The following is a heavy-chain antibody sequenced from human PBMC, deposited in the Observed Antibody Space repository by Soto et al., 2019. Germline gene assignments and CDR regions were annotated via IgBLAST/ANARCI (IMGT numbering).Heavy chain of an antibody. D-gene: IGHD4-17*01. CDR1: GGTVRNYT. V-gene: IGHV1-69*08. J-gene: IGHJ4*02. CDR3: ARDVGLGPVTVSTHVDY. CDR2: IIPILDIA. Sequence: QVQLVQSGAEVKKPGSSVKVSCKASGGTVRNYTITWVRQAPGQGLEWMGRIIPILDIANYAKKFQGRVTITADKSTSTAYMELSSLRSEDTAVYYCARDVGLGPVTVSTHVDYWGQGTLVIVSS.